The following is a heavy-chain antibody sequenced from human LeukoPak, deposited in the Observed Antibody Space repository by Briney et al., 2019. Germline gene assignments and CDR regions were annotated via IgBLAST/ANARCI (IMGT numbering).Heavy chain of an antibody. CDR2: IYYSGST. CDR1: GGSISSYY. CDR3: ARAKQGDCSSTSCYFGYYYYYMDV. V-gene: IGHV4-59*01. Sequence: SETLSLTCTVSGGSISSYYWIWIRQPPGKGLEWIGYIYYSGSTNYNPSLKSRVTISVDTSKNQFSRKLSSVTDADTAVYYCARAKQGDCSSTSCYFGYYYYYMDVWGKGTTVTVSS. D-gene: IGHD2-2*01. J-gene: IGHJ6*03.